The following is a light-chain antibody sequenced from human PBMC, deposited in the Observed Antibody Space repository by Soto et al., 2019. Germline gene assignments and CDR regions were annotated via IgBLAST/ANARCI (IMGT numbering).Light chain of an antibody. Sequence: QSVLTQPPSVSGAPGQRVTIPCTGSSSNIGAGYDVHWYQQLPGTAPKLLIYRNTNRPSGVPDRFSGSKSGTSASLAITGLQAEDEADYYCQSCDSSLSGSGVFGTGTKVTV. CDR2: RNT. V-gene: IGLV1-40*01. J-gene: IGLJ1*01. CDR3: QSCDSSLSGSGV. CDR1: SSNIGAGYD.